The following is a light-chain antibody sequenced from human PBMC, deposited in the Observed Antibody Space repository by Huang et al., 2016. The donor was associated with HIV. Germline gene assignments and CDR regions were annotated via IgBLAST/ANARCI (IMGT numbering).Light chain of an antibody. J-gene: IGKJ2*01. CDR2: VAS. Sequence: ETVLTQSPGTLSLSPGERATLACRASQSVRSNYLAWYQKKPGQAPRLLIYVASIRATGIPDRFSGRGSGTDFTLTIGRLEPEDFAVYYCHQYGGSPGTFGQGTKLEIK. V-gene: IGKV3-20*01. CDR1: QSVRSNY. CDR3: HQYGGSPGT.